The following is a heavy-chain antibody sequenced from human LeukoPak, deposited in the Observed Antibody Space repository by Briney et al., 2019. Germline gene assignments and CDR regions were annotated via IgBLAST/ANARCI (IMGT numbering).Heavy chain of an antibody. Sequence: GGSLRLSCAASGFTFSSYAMSWVRQAPGKGLEWVSAISGSGGSTYYADSVKGRFTISRDNSKNTLYLQMNSLRAEDTAVYYCARVRDTYSSSSWTPEYWGQGTLVTVSS. CDR2: ISGSGGST. J-gene: IGHJ4*02. CDR1: GFTFSSYA. D-gene: IGHD6-6*01. V-gene: IGHV3-23*01. CDR3: ARVRDTYSSSSWTPEY.